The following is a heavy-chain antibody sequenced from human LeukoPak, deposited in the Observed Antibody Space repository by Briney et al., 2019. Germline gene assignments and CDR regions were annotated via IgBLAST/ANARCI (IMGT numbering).Heavy chain of an antibody. CDR1: GGTFRSFA. V-gene: IGHV1-2*02. D-gene: IGHD6-25*01. CDR3: ARGRPGDYFDY. J-gene: IGHJ4*02. CDR2: INPNSGGT. Sequence: ASVKVSCKASGGTFRSFAISWVRQAPGQGLEWMGWINPNSGGTSYLQNFQGRVTMTRDTSISTAYMDLSRLRSDDTAVYYCARGRPGDYFDYWGQGTLVTVSS.